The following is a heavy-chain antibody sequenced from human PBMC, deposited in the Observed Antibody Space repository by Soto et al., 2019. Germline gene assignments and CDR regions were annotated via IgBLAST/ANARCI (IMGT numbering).Heavy chain of an antibody. CDR1: Y. D-gene: IGHD5-18*01. V-gene: IGHV4-34*01. J-gene: IGHJ4*02. CDR2: INHSGST. CDR3: VRHAQWILRAY. Sequence: YCTWIRQPPGKGLEWIGEINHSGSTNYNPSLKSRVTISVDTSKNQFSLKLSSVTAADTAVYYCVRHAQWILRAYWGQGSLVTVSS.